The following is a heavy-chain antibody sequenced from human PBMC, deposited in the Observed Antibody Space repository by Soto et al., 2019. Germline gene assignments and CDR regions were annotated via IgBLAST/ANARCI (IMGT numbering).Heavy chain of an antibody. Sequence: SETLSLTCAVSGGSISSSNWWSWVRQPPGKGLEWIGEIYHSGSTNYNPSLKSRVTISVDKSKNQFSLKLSSVTAAGTAVYYCARFNSGSYYEAFDIWGQGTMVTVS. CDR3: ARFNSGSYYEAFDI. D-gene: IGHD1-26*01. J-gene: IGHJ3*02. V-gene: IGHV4-4*02. CDR2: IYHSGST. CDR1: GGSISSSNW.